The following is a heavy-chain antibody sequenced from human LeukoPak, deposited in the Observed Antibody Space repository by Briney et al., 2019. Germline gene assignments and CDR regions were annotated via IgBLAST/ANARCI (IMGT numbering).Heavy chain of an antibody. Sequence: PSGTLALTCGVSGVSITQTNYWTGARQPPGKGLEWIGEVNLQGSTNYNPSLMGRVAISVDKSENHVSLQLTSVNAADTAVYYCGWEGGPYRPLDYSGQGTLVTVSS. J-gene: IGHJ4*02. V-gene: IGHV4-4*02. CDR2: VNLQGST. CDR1: GVSITQTNY. CDR3: GWEGGPYRPLDY.